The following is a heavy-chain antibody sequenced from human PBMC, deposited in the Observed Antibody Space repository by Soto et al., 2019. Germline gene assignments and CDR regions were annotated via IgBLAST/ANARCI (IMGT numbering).Heavy chain of an antibody. Sequence: GGSLRLSCAASGVTFSSYSMNWVRQAPGKGLEWVSYISSSSSTIHYSDSVKGRFTISRDNSKNTLYLQMNSLRAEDTAVYYCAKDRHRSGSPHPFDYWGQGTLVTSPQ. D-gene: IGHD3-22*01. J-gene: IGHJ4*02. CDR2: ISSSSSTI. CDR1: GVTFSSYS. V-gene: IGHV3-48*01. CDR3: AKDRHRSGSPHPFDY.